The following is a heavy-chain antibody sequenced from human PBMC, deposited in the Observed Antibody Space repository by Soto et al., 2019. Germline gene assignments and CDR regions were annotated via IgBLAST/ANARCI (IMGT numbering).Heavy chain of an antibody. CDR3: GRGRSGQIVVFY. J-gene: IGHJ4*02. CDR1: GYTFTGHY. V-gene: IGHV1-2*02. CDR2: IGPETGAT. Sequence: ASVKVSCKASGYTFTGHYIHWVRQAPEQGPEWMGEIGPETGATRYAQKFQGRVTMTRDMSITTVYMELNNLSPDDTAVYYCGRGRSGQIVVFYWGQGTPVTSPQ. D-gene: IGHD1-26*01.